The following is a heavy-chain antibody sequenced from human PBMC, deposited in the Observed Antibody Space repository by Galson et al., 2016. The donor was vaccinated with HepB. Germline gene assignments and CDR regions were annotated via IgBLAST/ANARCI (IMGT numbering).Heavy chain of an antibody. D-gene: IGHD1-26*01. Sequence: SLRLSCAASGFTFRNAWMGWVRQAPGKGLEWVGRITSEIHGGTTDYAHPLKGRVTISRDDSKNTLYPQMNSLKTEDTAVYYCATDGVGIEGATYDYWGQGTLVTVSS. CDR3: ATDGVGIEGATYDY. V-gene: IGHV3-15*01. CDR1: GFTFRNAW. J-gene: IGHJ4*02. CDR2: ITSEIHGGTT.